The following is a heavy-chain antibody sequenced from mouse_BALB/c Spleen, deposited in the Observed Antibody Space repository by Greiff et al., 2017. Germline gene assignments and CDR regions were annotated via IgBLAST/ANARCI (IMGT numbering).Heavy chain of an antibody. CDR2: ISSGGST. Sequence: EVQGVESGGGLVKPGGSLKLSCAASGFTFSSYAMSWVRQTPEKRLEWVASISSGGSTYYPDSVKGRFTISRDNARNILYLQMSSLRSEDTAMYYCAREEDYGYGFAYWGQGTLVTVSA. CDR1: GFTFSSYA. V-gene: IGHV5-6-5*01. J-gene: IGHJ3*01. CDR3: AREEDYGYGFAY. D-gene: IGHD1-2*01.